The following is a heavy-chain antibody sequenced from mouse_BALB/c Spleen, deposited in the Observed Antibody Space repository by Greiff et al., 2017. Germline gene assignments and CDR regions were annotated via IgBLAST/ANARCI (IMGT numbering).Heavy chain of an antibody. J-gene: IGHJ4*01. CDR2: ISSGGSYT. CDR3: AREKYGNYPYCAMDY. CDR1: GFTFSSYA. Sequence: EVMLVESGGGLVKPGGSLKLSCAASGFTFSSYAMSWVRQSPEKRLEWVAEISSGGSYTYYPDTVTGRFTISRDNAKNTLYLEMISLRSEDTAMYYCAREKYGNYPYCAMDYWGQGTSVTVSS. D-gene: IGHD2-10*02. V-gene: IGHV5-9-4*01.